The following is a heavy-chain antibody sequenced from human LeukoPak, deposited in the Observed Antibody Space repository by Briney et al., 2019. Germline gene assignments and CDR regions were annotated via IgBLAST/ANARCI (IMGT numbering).Heavy chain of an antibody. J-gene: IGHJ4*02. CDR1: GGTFSSYA. CDR3: ARGMATILGSNFDY. V-gene: IGHV1-69*13. Sequence: ASVKVSCKASGGTFSSYAISWVRQAPGQGLEWMGGIIPIFGTANYAQKFQGRVTITADESTSTAYMELSSLGSEDTAVYYCARGMATILGSNFDYWGQGTLVTVSS. CDR2: IIPIFGTA. D-gene: IGHD5-24*01.